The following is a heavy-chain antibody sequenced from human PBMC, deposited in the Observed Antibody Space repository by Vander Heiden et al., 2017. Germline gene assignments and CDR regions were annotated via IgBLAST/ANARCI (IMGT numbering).Heavy chain of an antibody. CDR1: GDSVPSNSAA. CDR3: ARYTSAWYLDY. Sequence: QVQLQQSGPGLVKPSQTLSLPCAISGDSVPSNSAAWNWLRQSPSRGLEWLGRTYYRSKWYSDYAFSVRSRISINPDTTKNQFTLQLNSVTPEDTAIYYCARYTSAWYLDYWGQGTLVTVSS. J-gene: IGHJ4*02. CDR2: TYYRSKWYS. D-gene: IGHD6-25*01. V-gene: IGHV6-1*01.